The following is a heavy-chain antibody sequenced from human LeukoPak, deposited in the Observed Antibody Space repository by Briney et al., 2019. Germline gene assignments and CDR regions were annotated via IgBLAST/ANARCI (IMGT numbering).Heavy chain of an antibody. Sequence: GGSLRLSCAASGFTFSSYWMHWVRQAPGEGLVWVSRINSDGSSTSYADSVKGRFTFSRDNAKNTVYLQMNSLRAEDTAVYYCARDYDFWSGYLGYWGQGTLVTVSS. V-gene: IGHV3-74*01. CDR2: INSDGSST. J-gene: IGHJ4*02. CDR1: GFTFSSYW. CDR3: ARDYDFWSGYLGY. D-gene: IGHD3-3*01.